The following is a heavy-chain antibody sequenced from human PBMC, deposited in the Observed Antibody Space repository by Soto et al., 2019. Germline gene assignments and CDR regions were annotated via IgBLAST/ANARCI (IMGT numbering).Heavy chain of an antibody. CDR3: AKDRPSPSDIVVVVAATMYDY. V-gene: IGHV3-23*01. D-gene: IGHD2-15*01. J-gene: IGHJ4*02. Sequence: GGSLRLSCAASGFTFSSYAMSWVRQAPGKGLEWVSAISGSGGSTYYAASVKGRFTISRDNSKNTLYLQMNSLSAEDTAVYYFAKDRPSPSDIVVVVAATMYDYWGQGTLVTVSS. CDR2: ISGSGGST. CDR1: GFTFSSYA.